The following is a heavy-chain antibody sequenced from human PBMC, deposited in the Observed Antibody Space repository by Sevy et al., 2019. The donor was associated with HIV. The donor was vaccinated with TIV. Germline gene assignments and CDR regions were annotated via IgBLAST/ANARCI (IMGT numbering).Heavy chain of an antibody. CDR3: VKEVSEYSYSDY. Sequence: GGSLRLSCAASGFTFSNYAMSWVRQTPGKGLEWVSAISGSAHRTYYTDSVKGRFTISRDNSKNMLFLQMNSLGAKDTAVYYCVKEVSEYSYSDYWGQGTLVTVSS. CDR2: ISGSAHRT. J-gene: IGHJ4*02. V-gene: IGHV3-23*01. CDR1: GFTFSNYA. D-gene: IGHD5-18*01.